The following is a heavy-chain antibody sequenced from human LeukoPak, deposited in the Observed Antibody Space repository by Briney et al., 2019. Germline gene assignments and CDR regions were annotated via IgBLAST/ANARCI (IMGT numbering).Heavy chain of an antibody. CDR2: IWYDGSKK. V-gene: IGHV3-33*08. J-gene: IGHJ4*02. Sequence: GGSLRLSCAASGFTFSTYGMHWVRQAPGKGLEWVAVIWYDGSKKYYADSVKGRFTISRDDTKNTLYLQMNSLRVEDTAGYYCARDDCSTTSCLAYWGQGTLVSVSS. CDR1: GFTFSTYG. D-gene: IGHD2-2*01. CDR3: ARDDCSTTSCLAY.